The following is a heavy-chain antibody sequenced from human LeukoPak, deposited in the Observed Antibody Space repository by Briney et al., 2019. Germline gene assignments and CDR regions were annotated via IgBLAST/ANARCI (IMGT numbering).Heavy chain of an antibody. CDR1: GFTFSSYG. CDR3: AREEKLGYCSGGSCYSDHYFDY. V-gene: IGHV3-21*01. CDR2: FSSSSSYI. Sequence: GGSLRLSCAASGFTFSSYGMNWVRQAPGKGLEWVSSFSSSSSYIYYADSVKGRFTISRDNAKNSLYLQMNSLRAEDTAVYYCAREEKLGYCSGGSCYSDHYFDYWGQGTLVTVSS. D-gene: IGHD2-15*01. J-gene: IGHJ4*02.